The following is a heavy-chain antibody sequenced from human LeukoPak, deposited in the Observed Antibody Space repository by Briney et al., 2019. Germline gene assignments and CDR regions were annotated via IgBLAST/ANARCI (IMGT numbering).Heavy chain of an antibody. Sequence: SETLSLTCAVYGGSFSGYYWSWIRQPPGKGLEWIGEINHSGSTNYNPSLKSRVTISVDTSKNQFSLKLSSVTAADTAAYYCARVPPKILTGYYPFDYWGQGTLVTVSS. CDR2: INHSGST. D-gene: IGHD3-9*01. J-gene: IGHJ4*02. CDR3: ARVPPKILTGYYPFDY. CDR1: GGSFSGYY. V-gene: IGHV4-34*01.